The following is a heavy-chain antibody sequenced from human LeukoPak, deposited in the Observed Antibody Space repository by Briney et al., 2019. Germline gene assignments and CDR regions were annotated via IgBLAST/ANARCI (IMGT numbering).Heavy chain of an antibody. CDR3: ARGWGYSSSWYGEFDY. CDR2: IKQDGSEK. V-gene: IGHV3-7*01. D-gene: IGHD6-13*01. CDR1: GFTFSSYW. Sequence: PGGSLRLSCAASGFTFSSYWMSWVRQAPGKGLEWVANIKQDGSEKYYVDSVKGRFTISRDNAKNSLYLQMSSLRAEDTAVYYCARGWGYSSSWYGEFDYWGQGTLVTVSS. J-gene: IGHJ4*02.